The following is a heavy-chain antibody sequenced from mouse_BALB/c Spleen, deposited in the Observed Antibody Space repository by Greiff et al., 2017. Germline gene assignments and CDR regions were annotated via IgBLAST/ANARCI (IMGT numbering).Heavy chain of an antibody. CDR3: ARAYYDYGFDY. CDR1: GFTFTDYY. J-gene: IGHJ2*01. CDR2: IRNKANGYTT. D-gene: IGHD2-4*01. Sequence: EVKLVESGGGLVQPGGSLRLSCATSGFTFTDYYMSWVRQPPGKALEWLGFIRNKANGYTTEYSASVKGRFTISRDNSQSILYLQMNTLRAEDSATYYCARAYYDYGFDYWGQGTTLTVSS. V-gene: IGHV7-3*02.